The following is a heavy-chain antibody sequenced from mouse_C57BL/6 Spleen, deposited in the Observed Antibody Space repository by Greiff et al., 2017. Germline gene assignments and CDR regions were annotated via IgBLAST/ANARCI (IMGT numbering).Heavy chain of an antibody. CDR2: ISDGGSYT. CDR1: GFTFSSYA. CDR3: ARDYYGSSQYYFDY. V-gene: IGHV5-4*01. D-gene: IGHD1-1*01. J-gene: IGHJ2*01. Sequence: EVQLQESGGGLVKPGGSLKLSCAASGFTFSSYAMSWVRQTPEKRLEWVATISDGGSYTYYPDNVKGRFTISRDNAKNNLYLQMSHLKSEDTAMYYCARDYYGSSQYYFDYWGQGTTLTVSS.